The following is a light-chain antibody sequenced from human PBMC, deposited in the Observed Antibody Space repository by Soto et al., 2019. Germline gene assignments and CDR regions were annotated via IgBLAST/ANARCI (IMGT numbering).Light chain of an antibody. Sequence: EIVLTQSPGTLSLSPGDRATLSCEASQSVTSNYLAWYQQKPGQAPRLLMYGASRRPTGIPDRFSGSGSGTDFTLTISRLEPEDFAVYYCQQFGSSPRTFGQGTKVDIK. J-gene: IGKJ1*01. CDR3: QQFGSSPRT. CDR2: GAS. CDR1: QSVTSNY. V-gene: IGKV3-20*01.